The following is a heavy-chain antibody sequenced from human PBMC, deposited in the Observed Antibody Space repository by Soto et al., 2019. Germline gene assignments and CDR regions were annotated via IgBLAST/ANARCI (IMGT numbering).Heavy chain of an antibody. Sequence: GGSLGLSCVASGFIFSDYAMHWARQAPGKGLEWVALISPAGTNQYYADSAKGRFTISRDNSKNTLYLQMNSLRPEDTGLYYCARENSRISPRLFQHWGHGTLVTVSS. J-gene: IGHJ1*01. D-gene: IGHD6-6*01. CDR3: ARENSRISPRLFQH. CDR2: ISPAGTNQ. CDR1: GFIFSDYA. V-gene: IGHV3-30-3*01.